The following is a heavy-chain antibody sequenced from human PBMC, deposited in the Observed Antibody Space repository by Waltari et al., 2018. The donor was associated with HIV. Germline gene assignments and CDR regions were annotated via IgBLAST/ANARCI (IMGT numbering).Heavy chain of an antibody. CDR1: GGSIRSSGHY. Sequence: QLQLQESGPGLVRPSETLSLTCSVSGGSIRSSGHYWGWLRQSSGKGLEWVGSIYYTGTTYYSPFLKNRLTMSVDATKGQFSVTLKSVTAADTAIYYCARGTIESGVTAGFGFWGQGTLVAVSS. CDR2: IYYTGTT. CDR3: ARGTIESGVTAGFGF. D-gene: IGHD2-21*02. J-gene: IGHJ4*02. V-gene: IGHV4-39*01.